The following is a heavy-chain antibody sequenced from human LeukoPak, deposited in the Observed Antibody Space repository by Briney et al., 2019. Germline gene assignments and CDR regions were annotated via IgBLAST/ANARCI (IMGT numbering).Heavy chain of an antibody. CDR1: GFTFSSYA. Sequence: PGGSLRLSCAASGFTFSSYAMSWVRQAPGKGLEWVSAISGSGGSTYYADSVKGRFTISRGNSKNTLYLQMNSLRAEDTAVYYCATLHDGPVRITIFGVVSGENYYGMDVWGQGTTVTVSS. V-gene: IGHV3-23*01. CDR3: ATLHDGPVRITIFGVVSGENYYGMDV. J-gene: IGHJ6*02. CDR2: ISGSGGST. D-gene: IGHD3-3*01.